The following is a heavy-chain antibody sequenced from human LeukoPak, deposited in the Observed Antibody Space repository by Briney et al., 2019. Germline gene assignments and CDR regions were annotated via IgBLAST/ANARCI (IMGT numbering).Heavy chain of an antibody. V-gene: IGHV3-21*01. CDR2: IRSSSYI. CDR3: ARDRGTMVRGVISWNY. Sequence: GGSLRLSCAASGFTFSSYSMNWVRQAPGKGLEWVSSIRSSSYIYYADSVKGRFTISRDNAKNSLYLQMNSLRAEDTAVYYCARDRGTMVRGVISWNYWGQGTLVTVSS. J-gene: IGHJ4*02. D-gene: IGHD3-10*01. CDR1: GFTFSSYS.